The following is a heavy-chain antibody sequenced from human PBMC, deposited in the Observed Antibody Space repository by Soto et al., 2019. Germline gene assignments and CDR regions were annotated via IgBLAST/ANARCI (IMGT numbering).Heavy chain of an antibody. D-gene: IGHD6-19*01. V-gene: IGHV3-23*01. J-gene: IGHJ6*02. Sequence: GGSLRLSCAASGFTFSSYAMSWVRQAPGKGLEWVSAISGSGGSTYYADSVKGRFTISRDNSKNTLYLQMNSLRAEDTAVYYCAKDDMSGWSPGDYYGMDVWGQGTTVTVSS. CDR2: ISGSGGST. CDR1: GFTFSSYA. CDR3: AKDDMSGWSPGDYYGMDV.